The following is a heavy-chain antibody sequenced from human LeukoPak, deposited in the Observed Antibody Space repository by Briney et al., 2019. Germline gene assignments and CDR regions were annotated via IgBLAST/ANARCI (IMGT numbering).Heavy chain of an antibody. CDR3: AKASRQGAVASPLDY. CDR2: IDGGGVRT. D-gene: IGHD6-19*01. J-gene: IGHJ4*02. Sequence: PGGSLRLSCAASGFTFTTYAMSWVRQTPGKGLEWVSAIDGGGVRTYYADSVKGRFTISRDNSKDTLFLQMNSLRAEDTAVYYCAKASRQGAVASPLDYWGQGTLVTVSS. CDR1: GFTFTTYA. V-gene: IGHV3-23*01.